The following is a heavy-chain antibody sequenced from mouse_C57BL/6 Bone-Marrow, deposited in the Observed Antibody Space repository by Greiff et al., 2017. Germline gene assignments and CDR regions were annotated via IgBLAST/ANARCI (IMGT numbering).Heavy chain of an antibody. CDR3: ARLNYGSSYASFAY. CDR2: INPGSGGT. CDR1: GYAFTNYL. Sequence: VQLQQSGAELVRPGISVKVSCKASGYAFTNYLIEWVKQRPGQGLEWIGVINPGSGGTNYNEKFKGKATLTADKSSSTAYMQLSSLTSEDSAVXFCARLNYGSSYASFAYWGQGTLVTVSA. J-gene: IGHJ3*01. V-gene: IGHV1-54*01. D-gene: IGHD1-1*01.